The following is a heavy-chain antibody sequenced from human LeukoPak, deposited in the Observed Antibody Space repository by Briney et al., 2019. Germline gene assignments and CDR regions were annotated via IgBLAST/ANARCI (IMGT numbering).Heavy chain of an antibody. V-gene: IGHV4-39*07. J-gene: IGHJ6*03. CDR2: IYYSGST. CDR3: ATEVVPAAISYYYYMDV. D-gene: IGHD2-2*01. Sequence: SETLSITCTVSGGSISSSSYYWGWIRQPPGKGLEWIGSIYYSGSTYYNPSLKSRVTISVDTSKNQFSLKLSSVTAADTAVYYCATEVVPAAISYYYYMDVWGKGTTVTVSS. CDR1: GGSISSSSYY.